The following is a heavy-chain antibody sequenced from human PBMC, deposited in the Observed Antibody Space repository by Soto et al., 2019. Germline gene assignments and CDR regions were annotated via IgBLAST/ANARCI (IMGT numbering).Heavy chain of an antibody. J-gene: IGHJ4*02. V-gene: IGHV4-30-4*01. D-gene: IGHD5-12*01. CDR1: GGSISSGDYY. Sequence: QVQLQESGPGLVKPSQTLSLTCTVSGGSISSGDYYWSWIRQPPGKGLEWIGYIYYSGSTYYNPSLKSRVTISVDTSKNPFSLKLSSVTAADTAVYYCATQGLYSGYDSDLPDYWGQGTLVTVSS. CDR3: ATQGLYSGYDSDLPDY. CDR2: IYYSGST.